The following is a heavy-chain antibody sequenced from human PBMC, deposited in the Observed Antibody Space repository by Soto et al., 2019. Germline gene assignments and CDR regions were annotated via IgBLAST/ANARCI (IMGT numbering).Heavy chain of an antibody. V-gene: IGHV3-11*01. Sequence: GGSLRLSCAASGFTFSDYYMSWIRQAPGKGLEWVSYISSSGSTIYYADSVKGRFTISRDNAKNSLYLQMNSLRAEDTAVYYCARSSIWGSYRFVYWGQGTLVTVSS. J-gene: IGHJ4*02. CDR3: ARSSIWGSYRFVY. CDR1: GFTFSDYY. D-gene: IGHD3-16*02. CDR2: ISSSGSTI.